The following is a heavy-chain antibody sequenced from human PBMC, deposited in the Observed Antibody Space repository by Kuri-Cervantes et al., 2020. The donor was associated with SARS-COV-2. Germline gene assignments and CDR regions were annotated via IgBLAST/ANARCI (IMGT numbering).Heavy chain of an antibody. J-gene: IGHJ4*02. CDR3: ARTYCSSTSCSPGDY. CDR1: GYTFTSYA. D-gene: IGHD2-2*01. Sequence: ASVKVSCKASGYTFTSYAMHWVRQAPGQRLEWMGWINAGNGNTKHSQKFQGRVTITRDTSASTAYMELSSLRSEDTAVYYCARTYCSSTSCSPGDYWGQGTLVTVSS. CDR2: INAGNGNT. V-gene: IGHV1-3*01.